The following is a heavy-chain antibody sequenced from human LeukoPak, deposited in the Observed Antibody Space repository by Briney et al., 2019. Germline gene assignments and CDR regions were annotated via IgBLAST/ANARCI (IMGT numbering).Heavy chain of an antibody. V-gene: IGHV4-30-2*01. CDR2: IYHSGST. J-gene: IGHJ4*02. D-gene: IGHD1-26*01. CDR3: ARVRGSYCDY. Sequence: SETLSLTCTVSGGSISSGGYYWSWIRQPPGKGPEWIGYIYHSGSTYYNPSLKSRVTISVDRSKNQFSLKLSSVTAADTAVYYCARVRGSYCDYWGQGTLVTVSS. CDR1: GGSISSGGYY.